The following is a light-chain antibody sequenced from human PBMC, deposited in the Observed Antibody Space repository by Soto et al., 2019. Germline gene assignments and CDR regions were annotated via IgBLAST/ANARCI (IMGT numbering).Light chain of an antibody. CDR3: CAWAGSRVYF. Sequence: QSALTQPASVSGSLGQSITISCTGTSSDVGSYNLVSWSQHHPGKAPKVILYEGSKRPSGVSNRFSGSKSGNTASLTISGLQAEDEVDYYCCAWAGSRVYFFVTGTKLTVL. J-gene: IGLJ1*01. V-gene: IGLV2-23*01. CDR2: EGS. CDR1: SSDVGSYNL.